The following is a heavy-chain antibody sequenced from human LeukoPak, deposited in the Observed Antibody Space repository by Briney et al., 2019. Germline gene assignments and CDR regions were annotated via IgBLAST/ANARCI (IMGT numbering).Heavy chain of an antibody. Sequence: GGSLRLSCAASGFTFSSYAMSWVRQAPGKGLEWVSAISGSGGRTYYADSVKGRFTISRDNSKNTLYLQMNSLRAEDTAVYYCARDGEVVRYYYDSSGYYYDYWGQGTLVTVSS. CDR2: ISGSGGRT. D-gene: IGHD3-22*01. CDR3: ARDGEVVRYYYDSSGYYYDY. J-gene: IGHJ4*02. V-gene: IGHV3-23*01. CDR1: GFTFSSYA.